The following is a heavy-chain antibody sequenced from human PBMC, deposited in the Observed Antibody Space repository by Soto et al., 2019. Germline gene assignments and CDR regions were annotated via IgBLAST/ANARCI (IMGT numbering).Heavy chain of an antibody. V-gene: IGHV3-23*01. CDR3: ATSNYGERD. CDR2: VSGNGGST. D-gene: IGHD4-17*01. CDR1: GFTLSNSG. Sequence: EGQVLESGGGLVQPGGSLRLTCVASGFTLSNSGMSWVRQAPGKGLEWVSFVSGNGGSTYYIDSVKGRFTISRDSSTNTVRLKMNSLRAEDTAVYYCATSNYGERDWGQGALVTVSS. J-gene: IGHJ4*02.